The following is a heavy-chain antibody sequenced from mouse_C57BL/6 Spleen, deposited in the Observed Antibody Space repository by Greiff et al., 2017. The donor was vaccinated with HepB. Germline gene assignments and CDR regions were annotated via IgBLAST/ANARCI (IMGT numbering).Heavy chain of an antibody. CDR3: ARLEDI. Sequence: VQVVESGPGLVAPSQSLSITCTVSGFSLTSYGVHWVRQPPGKGLEWLGVIWAGGSTNYNSALMSRLSINKDNSKSQVFLKRNSLQTDDTAMYYWARLEDIWGQGTTLTVSS. J-gene: IGHJ2*01. D-gene: IGHD1-3*01. V-gene: IGHV2-9*02. CDR2: IWAGGST. CDR1: GFSLTSYG.